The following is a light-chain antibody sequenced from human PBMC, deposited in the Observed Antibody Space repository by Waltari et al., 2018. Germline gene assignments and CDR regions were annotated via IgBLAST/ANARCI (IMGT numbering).Light chain of an antibody. V-gene: IGLV3-19*01. J-gene: IGLJ2*01. CDR1: SLRTYY. CDR2: GKS. CDR3: ASRDSSGNHAV. Sequence: SSELTQDPAVSVALGQAVRITCQGDSLRTYYASWYQQKPGQAPVLVIYGKSNRPSGFPDRFSGSSSGNTASLTSSGAQAEDEADYYCASRDSSGNHAVFGGGTKLTVL.